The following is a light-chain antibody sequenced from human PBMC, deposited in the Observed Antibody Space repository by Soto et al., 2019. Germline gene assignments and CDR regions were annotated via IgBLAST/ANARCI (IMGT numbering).Light chain of an antibody. V-gene: IGKV3-11*01. CDR2: DAS. CDR1: QNVYNY. CDR3: QQRSPWPI. J-gene: IGKJ5*01. Sequence: EIALTQSPATLSLTPGERATLSCRASQNVYNYLVFYQQKHGQAPRLLIDDASVRATGVPARFSGSGSGTDFTLTITNLESDDFALYYCQQRSPWPIFGQGTRLEMK.